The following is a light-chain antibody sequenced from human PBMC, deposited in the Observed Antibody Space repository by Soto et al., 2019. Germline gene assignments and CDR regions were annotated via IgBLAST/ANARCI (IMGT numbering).Light chain of an antibody. J-gene: IGKJ4*01. Sequence: IQMTQSPSTLSASVGDRVTITCRASQSIRNSLAWYQQKPGKAPKLLMYDVSSLESGVPSRFSGSGSGTEFTLTISSLQPDDFATYYCQQYNSYSPLTFGGGTKVDI. CDR3: QQYNSYSPLT. CDR2: DVS. CDR1: QSIRNS. V-gene: IGKV1-5*01.